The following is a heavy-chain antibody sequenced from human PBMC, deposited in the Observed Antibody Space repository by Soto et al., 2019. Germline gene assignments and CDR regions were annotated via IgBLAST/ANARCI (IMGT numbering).Heavy chain of an antibody. CDR3: ATNNRASYHFYY. Sequence: SVKVSCKVFGGTVSSYAISWVRQAPGQGLEWMGGIIPLFGTTNYAPKFQGRVAITADERARTAYMDLSSLKSEDTAVYYCATNNRASYHFYYWGKGTLVTVSS. CDR2: IIPLFGTT. CDR1: GGTVSSYA. J-gene: IGHJ4*02. V-gene: IGHV1-69*13. D-gene: IGHD3-16*02.